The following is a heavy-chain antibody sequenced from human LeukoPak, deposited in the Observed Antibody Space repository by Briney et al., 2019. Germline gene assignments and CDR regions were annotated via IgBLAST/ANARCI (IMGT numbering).Heavy chain of an antibody. J-gene: IGHJ6*02. D-gene: IGHD1-1*01. CDR3: AGRTSWYYGFDV. CDR1: GFSFSKND. CDR2: IGTAGDT. Sequence: GGSLRLSCAASGFSFSKNDMHWVRQRTGKGLEWVSGIGTAGDTNYAGSVKGRFTISRETAKNSLFLQMSSLRADDTAVYYCAGRTSWYYGFDVWGQGTTVTVCS. V-gene: IGHV3-13*01.